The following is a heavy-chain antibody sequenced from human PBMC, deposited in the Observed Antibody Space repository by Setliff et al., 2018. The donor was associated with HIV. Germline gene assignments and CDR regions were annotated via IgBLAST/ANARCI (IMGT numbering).Heavy chain of an antibody. CDR3: ARETYYYYIDV. CDR2: IHYSGTT. V-gene: IGHV4-31*01. Sequence: PSETLSLTCSISGGSISSSAYYWTWIRQHPGKGLEWIGQIHYSGTTYYNPSLKSQFVISRDTFKNELSLKVNSVTAADTAVYYCARETYYYYIDVWGRGTTVTVSS. CDR1: GGSISSSAYY. J-gene: IGHJ6*03.